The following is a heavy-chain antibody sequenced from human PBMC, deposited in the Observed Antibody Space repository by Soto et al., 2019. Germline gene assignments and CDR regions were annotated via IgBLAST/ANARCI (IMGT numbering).Heavy chain of an antibody. CDR1: GGSISSNDYS. J-gene: IGHJ3*02. D-gene: IGHD3-10*01. CDR3: ASTLSITMVRGVYFRTDAFDI. V-gene: IGHV4-30-2*01. CDR2: IYHSGST. Sequence: TSETLSLTCAVSGGSISSNDYSWSWIRQPPGKGLEWFGYIYHSGSTYYNPSLKSRVTISVDRSKNQFSLKLSSVTAADTAIYYCASTLSITMVRGVYFRTDAFDIWGQGTMVTVSS.